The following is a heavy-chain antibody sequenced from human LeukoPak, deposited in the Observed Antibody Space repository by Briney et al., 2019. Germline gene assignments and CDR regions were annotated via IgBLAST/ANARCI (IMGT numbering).Heavy chain of an antibody. Sequence: SGGALRLSCSASGFTFSSYAMHWVRQAPGKGLEYVSAISSNGGSTYCADSVKGRFTISRDNSKNTLYLQMSSLRAEDTAVYYCVKGRGYSGYEGFDYWGQGTLVTVSS. D-gene: IGHD5-12*01. J-gene: IGHJ4*02. V-gene: IGHV3-64D*06. CDR1: GFTFSSYA. CDR3: VKGRGYSGYEGFDY. CDR2: ISSNGGST.